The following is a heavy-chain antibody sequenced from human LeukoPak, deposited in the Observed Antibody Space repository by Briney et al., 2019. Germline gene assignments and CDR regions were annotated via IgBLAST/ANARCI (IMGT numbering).Heavy chain of an antibody. Sequence: GSSVKVSCKASGGTFSSYAISWVRQAPGQGLEWMGWINPNNGGTNYAQKFQGRVTMTRDTSISTAYMELNRLRSDDTAVYYCAREMSATVTPFDYWGQGTLVTVSS. CDR1: GGTFSSYA. J-gene: IGHJ4*02. CDR2: INPNNGGT. D-gene: IGHD4-17*01. CDR3: AREMSATVTPFDY. V-gene: IGHV1-2*02.